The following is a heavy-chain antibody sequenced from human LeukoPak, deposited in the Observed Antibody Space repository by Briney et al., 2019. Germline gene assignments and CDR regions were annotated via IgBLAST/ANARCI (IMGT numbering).Heavy chain of an antibody. J-gene: IGHJ4*02. CDR2: ISASGGNT. Sequence: PGGSLRLSCAASEFTFSSYAMQWVRQAPGKGLEWVSGISASGGNTWYADSVKGRFTISRDNSKNTLYLQMNSLRAEDTAVYYCAKDSPTTVTTMRGLYYFDYWGQGTLVTVSS. CDR1: EFTFSSYA. D-gene: IGHD4-17*01. CDR3: AKDSPTTVTTMRGLYYFDY. V-gene: IGHV3-23*01.